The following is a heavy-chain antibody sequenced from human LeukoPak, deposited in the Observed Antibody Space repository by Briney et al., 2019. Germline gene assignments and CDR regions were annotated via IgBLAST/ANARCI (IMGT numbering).Heavy chain of an antibody. CDR2: INHSGST. J-gene: IGHJ4*02. V-gene: IGHV4-34*01. Sequence: PSETLSLTCAVYGGSFSDYYWSWIRQPPGKGLEWIGEINHSGSTNYNPSLKSRVTISVDTSKNQFSLKLSSVTAADTAVYYCARTNLALTALDYWGQGTLVTVSS. CDR3: ARTNLALTALDY. CDR1: GGSFSDYY. D-gene: IGHD7-27*01.